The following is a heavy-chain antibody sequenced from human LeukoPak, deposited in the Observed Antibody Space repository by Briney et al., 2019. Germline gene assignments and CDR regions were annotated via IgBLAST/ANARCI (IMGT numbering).Heavy chain of an antibody. J-gene: IGHJ3*02. V-gene: IGHV1-2*02. CDR2: INPNSGGT. Sequence: APVKSSCKASGYTSTGYYMHWVRQAPGQKLGCMGWINPNSGGTNYAQKFQGRVTMTRDTSISTAYMELSRLRSDDTDVYYCAYRSLDASDIWGQGTMVTVSS. D-gene: IGHD6-13*01. CDR1: GYTSTGYY. CDR3: AYRSLDASDI.